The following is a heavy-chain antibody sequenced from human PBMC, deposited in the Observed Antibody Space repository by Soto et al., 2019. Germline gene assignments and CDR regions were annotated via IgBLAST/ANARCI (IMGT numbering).Heavy chain of an antibody. Sequence: QLQLQESGPGLVKPSETLSLTCTVSGGSISSSSYYWGWIRQPPGKGLEWIGSIYYSGSTYYNPSLKIRVSIAVDTSKNQFSLKLSSVTAADTAVYYCARQLRVDDYGDYGFLYYMDVWGRGTTVTVSS. CDR3: ARQLRVDDYGDYGFLYYMDV. CDR1: GGSISSSSYY. J-gene: IGHJ6*03. V-gene: IGHV4-39*01. CDR2: IYYSGST. D-gene: IGHD4-17*01.